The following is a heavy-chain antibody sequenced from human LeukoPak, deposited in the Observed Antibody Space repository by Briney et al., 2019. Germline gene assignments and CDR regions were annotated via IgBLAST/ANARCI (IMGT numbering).Heavy chain of an antibody. CDR1: GFTVSTKF. CDR2: IYDGGIT. J-gene: IGHJ4*02. Sequence: GGSLRLSCAASGFTVSTKFMSWVRHAPGKGLEWVSVIYDGGITYYADSVKGRFTISGDNSKNMLFLQMNSLRAEDTAVYYCARFYDTSGYLDCWGQGTLVTVSS. CDR3: ARFYDTSGYLDC. D-gene: IGHD3-22*01. V-gene: IGHV3-66*01.